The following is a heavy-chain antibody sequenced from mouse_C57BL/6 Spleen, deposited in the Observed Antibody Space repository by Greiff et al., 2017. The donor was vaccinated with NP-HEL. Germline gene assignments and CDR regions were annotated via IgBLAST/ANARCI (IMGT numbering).Heavy chain of an antibody. J-gene: IGHJ4*01. CDR1: GFTFSDYY. Sequence: EVKLMESEGGLVQPGSSMKLSCTASGFTFSDYYMAWVRQVPEKGLEWVANINYDGSSTYYLDSLKSRFIISRDNAKNILYLQMSSLKSEDTATYYCARGPPLFYGSSYDYAMDYWGQGTSVTVSS. CDR3: ARGPPLFYGSSYDYAMDY. V-gene: IGHV5-16*01. D-gene: IGHD1-1*01. CDR2: INYDGSST.